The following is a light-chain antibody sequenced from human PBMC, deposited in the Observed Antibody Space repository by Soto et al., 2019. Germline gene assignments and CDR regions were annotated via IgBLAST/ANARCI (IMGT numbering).Light chain of an antibody. CDR1: QGISSW. Sequence: DIQMTQSPSSVSASVGDRVTITCRASQGISSWLAWYQQKKGKAPKLLIYAASSLQSGVPSRCSGSGSGTAFTRTSISLQLEEFATYYCQQANSFPPFTFGPGTKVDI. J-gene: IGKJ3*01. CDR2: AAS. V-gene: IGKV1-12*01. CDR3: QQANSFPPFT.